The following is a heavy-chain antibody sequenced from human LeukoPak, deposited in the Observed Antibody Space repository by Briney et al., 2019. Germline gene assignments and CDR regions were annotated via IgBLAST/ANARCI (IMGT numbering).Heavy chain of an antibody. CDR1: GFTLSRYS. V-gene: IGHV3-21*01. D-gene: IGHD3-22*01. Sequence: PGGSLRLSCAASGFTLSRYSMNWVRQAPGKGLEWVSSISSGSSYIYYAGSVKGRFTISRDNSKNTLYLQMNSLRAEDTAVYYCAKTGVVAFDYWGQGTLVTVSS. CDR3: AKTGVVAFDY. J-gene: IGHJ4*02. CDR2: ISSGSSYI.